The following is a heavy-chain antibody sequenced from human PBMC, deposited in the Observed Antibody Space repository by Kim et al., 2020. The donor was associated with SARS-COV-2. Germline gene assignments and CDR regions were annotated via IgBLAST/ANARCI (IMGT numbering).Heavy chain of an antibody. D-gene: IGHD6-6*01. CDR3: AKGAYSSSGPYYYGMDV. J-gene: IGHJ6*02. CDR1: GFTFSSYG. CDR2: ISYDGSNK. Sequence: GGSLRLSCAASGFTFSSYGMHWVRQAPGKGLEWVAVISYDGSNKYYADSVKGRFTISRDNSKNTLYLQMNSLRAEDTAVYYCAKGAYSSSGPYYYGMDVWGQGTTVTVSS. V-gene: IGHV3-30*18.